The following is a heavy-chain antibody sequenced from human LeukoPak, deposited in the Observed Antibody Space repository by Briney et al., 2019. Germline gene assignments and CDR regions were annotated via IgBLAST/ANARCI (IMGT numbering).Heavy chain of an antibody. CDR3: ARRGSGTHCFDY. Sequence: GESLKISCAASEFTFSSYGMHWVRQAPGKGLEWVAVIWSDGSNKYYAESVKGRFTISRDNSKNTLYLQMDSLRAKDTAVYYCARRGSGTHCFDYWGQGTLVTVSS. J-gene: IGHJ4*02. V-gene: IGHV3-33*01. CDR1: EFTFSSYG. CDR2: IWSDGSNK. D-gene: IGHD3-10*01.